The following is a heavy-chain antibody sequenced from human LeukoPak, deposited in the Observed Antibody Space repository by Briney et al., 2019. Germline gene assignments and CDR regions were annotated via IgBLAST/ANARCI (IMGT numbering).Heavy chain of an antibody. J-gene: IGHJ6*04. CDR3: ARRLRGSYYGSGSYFSL. Sequence: SETLSLTCTVSGYSISTSYYWSWIRQPPGKGLEWIGEINHSGSTNYNPSLKSRVTISVDTSKNQFSLKLSSVTAADTAVYYCARRLRGSYYGSGSYFSLWGKGTTVTISS. V-gene: IGHV4-34*01. CDR2: INHSGST. CDR1: GYSISTSYY. D-gene: IGHD3-10*01.